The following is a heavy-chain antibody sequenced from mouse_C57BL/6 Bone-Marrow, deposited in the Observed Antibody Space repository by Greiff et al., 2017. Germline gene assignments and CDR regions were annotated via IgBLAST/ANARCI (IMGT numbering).Heavy chain of an antibody. J-gene: IGHJ3*01. D-gene: IGHD2-5*01. Sequence: EVKLLESGGGLVKPGGSLKLSCAASGFTFSDYGMHWVRQAPEQGLEWVAYISSGSSTIYYADTVKGRFTLSRDNAKNTLFLQMTSLRSEDTAMYYCARGYSNYFAWFAYWGQGTLVTFSA. CDR2: ISSGSSTI. V-gene: IGHV5-17*01. CDR3: ARGYSNYFAWFAY. CDR1: GFTFSDYG.